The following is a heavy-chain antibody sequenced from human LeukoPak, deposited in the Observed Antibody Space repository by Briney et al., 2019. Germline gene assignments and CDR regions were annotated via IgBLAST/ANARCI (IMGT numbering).Heavy chain of an antibody. Sequence: SGGSLRLSCAASGFTFSSYGMHWVRQAPGKGLEWVTVISYDGSNKYYADSVKGRFTISRDNSKNTLYLQMNSLRAEDTAVYYCAKDGHSSSFDYWGQGTLVTVSS. CDR3: AKDGHSSSFDY. J-gene: IGHJ4*02. CDR2: ISYDGSNK. V-gene: IGHV3-30*18. D-gene: IGHD6-6*01. CDR1: GFTFSSYG.